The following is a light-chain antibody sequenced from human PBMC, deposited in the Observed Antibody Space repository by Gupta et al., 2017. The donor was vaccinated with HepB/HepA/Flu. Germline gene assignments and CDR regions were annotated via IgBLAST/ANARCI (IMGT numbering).Light chain of an antibody. CDR3: CSYAGSYIWV. V-gene: IGLV2-11*01. Sequence: QSALTQPRSVSGSPGQSVTISCTGTSSDVGAYKYVSWYQQHPGNAPKLMIYDVSKRPSGVPDRFSGSKSGNTASLTISGLQAEDEADYYCCSYAGSYIWVFGGGTKLTVL. J-gene: IGLJ3*02. CDR1: SSDVGAYKY. CDR2: DVS.